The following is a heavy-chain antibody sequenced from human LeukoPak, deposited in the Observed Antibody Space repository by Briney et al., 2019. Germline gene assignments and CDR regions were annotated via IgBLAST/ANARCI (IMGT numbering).Heavy chain of an antibody. Sequence: SETLSLTCTVSGGSISSSSYYWGWIRQPPGNGLEWIGSIYYSGSTYYNPSLKSRVTISVDTSKNQFSLKLSSVTAADTAVYYCARYDAQNDYYYYMDVWGRGTTVTISS. CDR3: ARYDAQNDYYYYMDV. J-gene: IGHJ6*03. V-gene: IGHV4-39*07. D-gene: IGHD3-3*01. CDR2: IYYSGST. CDR1: GGSISSSSYY.